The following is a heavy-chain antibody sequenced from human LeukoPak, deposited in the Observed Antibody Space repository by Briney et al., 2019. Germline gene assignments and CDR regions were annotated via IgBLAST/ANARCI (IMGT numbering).Heavy chain of an antibody. CDR3: ARDRRWYQDY. V-gene: IGHV4-59*01. Sequence: SETLSLTCTFSGGSISSYYWIWIRQPPGKGLEWIGFIYYSGNTNYNPSLKSRVTISVDTSKNQFSLKLRSVTAADTAVYYCARDRRWYQDYWGQGTLVTVSS. J-gene: IGHJ4*02. CDR1: GGSISSYY. CDR2: IYYSGNT. D-gene: IGHD4-23*01.